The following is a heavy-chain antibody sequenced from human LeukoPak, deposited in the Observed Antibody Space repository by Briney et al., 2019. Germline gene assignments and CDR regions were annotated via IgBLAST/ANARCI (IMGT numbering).Heavy chain of an antibody. CDR2: IRYDESYK. CDR3: AKEGSRYKYGSGSFRY. CDR1: GFTFSGYG. Sequence: GGSLRLSCAASGFTFSGYGMHWVRQAPGKGLEWVAFIRYDESYKYYADSVKGRFTISRDNSKNTLYLQMNSLRAEDTAVYYCAKEGSRYKYGSGSFRYWGQGSPVTVSS. D-gene: IGHD3-10*01. V-gene: IGHV3-30*02. J-gene: IGHJ4*02.